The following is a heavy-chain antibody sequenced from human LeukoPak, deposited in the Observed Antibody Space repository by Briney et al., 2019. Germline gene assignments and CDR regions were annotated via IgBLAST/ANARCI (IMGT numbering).Heavy chain of an antibody. CDR3: ARAARRGSGWYDGVDY. D-gene: IGHD6-19*01. J-gene: IGHJ4*02. CDR2: ISYDGSNK. CDR1: GFTFSSYG. V-gene: IGHV3-30*03. Sequence: PGESLRLSCAASGFTFSSYGMHWVRQAPGKGLEWVAVISYDGSNKYYADSVKGRFTISRDNSKNTLYLQMNSLRAEDTAVYYCARAARRGSGWYDGVDYWGQGTLVTVSS.